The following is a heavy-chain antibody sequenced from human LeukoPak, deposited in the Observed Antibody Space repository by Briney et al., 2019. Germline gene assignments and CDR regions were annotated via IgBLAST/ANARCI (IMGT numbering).Heavy chain of an antibody. V-gene: IGHV3-74*01. J-gene: IGHJ4*02. Sequence: PGGSLRLSCADSGFTFSRYWMHWVRQTPGKGLVWVSCISADGSVTRYADSVKGRFTISRDNTKSTLYLQMHSLRAEDTAVYYCATLAAADTDYWGQGTLVTVSS. CDR1: GFTFSRYW. CDR3: ATLAAADTDY. D-gene: IGHD6-13*01. CDR2: ISADGSVT.